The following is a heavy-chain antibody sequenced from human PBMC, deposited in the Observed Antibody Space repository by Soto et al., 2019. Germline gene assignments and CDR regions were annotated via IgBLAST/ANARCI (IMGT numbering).Heavy chain of an antibody. CDR1: GGAFSSYA. CDR2: IIPIFGTA. CDR3: GKGGYYYGMDV. D-gene: IGHD3-16*01. J-gene: IGHJ6*02. V-gene: IGHV1-69*13. Sequence: SVKVSCKASGGAFSSYAISWVRQAPGQGLEWMGGIIPIFGTANYAQKFQGRVTITADESTSTAYMELSSLRSEDTAVYYCGKGGYYYGMDVWGQGTTVTVSS.